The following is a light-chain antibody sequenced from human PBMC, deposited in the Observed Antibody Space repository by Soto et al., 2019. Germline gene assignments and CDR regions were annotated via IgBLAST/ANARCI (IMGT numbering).Light chain of an antibody. J-gene: IGLJ1*01. CDR2: EVS. CDR1: SSDVGRYDF. CDR3: ASYTSSSTFV. Sequence: QSVLTQPASVSGSPGQSITISCTGTSSDVGRYDFVSWYQLHPGRAPKLLIYEVSDRPSGVSIRFSGSKSGNTASLTISGLQPEDETYYYCASYTSSSTFVFGTGTKVTVL. V-gene: IGLV2-14*01.